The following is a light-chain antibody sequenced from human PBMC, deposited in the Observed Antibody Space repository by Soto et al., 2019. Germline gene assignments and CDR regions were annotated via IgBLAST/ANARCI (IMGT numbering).Light chain of an antibody. CDR1: QGISNY. J-gene: IGKJ1*01. Sequence: DIQMTQSPSSLSAFVGDRVTITCRARQGISNYLAWYQQKPARVPKLLIYAASTLHSGVPSRFSGSGSGTDFTLTICSLEPEDVATYYCQSCNRDPPTFGQGTKVDIK. CDR3: QSCNRDPPT. CDR2: AAS. V-gene: IGKV1-27*01.